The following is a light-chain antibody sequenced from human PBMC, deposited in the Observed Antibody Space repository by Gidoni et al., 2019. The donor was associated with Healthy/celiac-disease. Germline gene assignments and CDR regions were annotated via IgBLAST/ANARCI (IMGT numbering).Light chain of an antibody. CDR1: QSVSSN. CDR3: QQYNNWPFT. CDR2: GAS. Sequence: SQATLSVSPGERATLSCRARQSVSSNLAWYQQKPGQAPRLLIYGASTRATGIPARFSGSGSGTEFTLTISSLQSEDFAVYYCQQYNNWPFTFGGGTKVEIK. V-gene: IGKV3-15*01. J-gene: IGKJ4*01.